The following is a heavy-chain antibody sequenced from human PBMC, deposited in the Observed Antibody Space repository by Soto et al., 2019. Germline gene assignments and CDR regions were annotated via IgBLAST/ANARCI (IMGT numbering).Heavy chain of an antibody. D-gene: IGHD1-7*01. Sequence: GASVKVSCKASGYTFTSYGISWVRQAPGQGLEWMGWISAYNGNTNYAQKLQGRVTMTTDTSTSTAYMELRSLRSDDTAVYYCARGSSKLELHASELFYWGQGTLVTVSS. CDR2: ISAYNGNT. CDR3: ARGSSKLELHASELFY. V-gene: IGHV1-18*01. CDR1: GYTFTSYG. J-gene: IGHJ4*02.